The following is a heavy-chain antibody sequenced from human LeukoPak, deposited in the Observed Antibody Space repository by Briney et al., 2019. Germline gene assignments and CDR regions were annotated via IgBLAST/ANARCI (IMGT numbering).Heavy chain of an antibody. CDR3: ANHPGGSFDY. CDR2: ISGTDDNT. J-gene: IGHJ4*02. D-gene: IGHD3-16*01. Sequence: GGSLRLSCGASGFAFSSSTMSWVRQAPGKGLEWVSGISGTDDNTYYADSVMGRFTIFRDNSKDILYLYMSSLRAEDTAMYYCANHPGGSFDYWGQGTLVAVSS. V-gene: IGHV3-23*01. CDR1: GFAFSSST.